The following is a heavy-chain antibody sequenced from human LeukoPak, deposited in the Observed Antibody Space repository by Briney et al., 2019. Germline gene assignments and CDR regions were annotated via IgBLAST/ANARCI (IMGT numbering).Heavy chain of an antibody. V-gene: IGHV4-34*01. CDR3: ARDLIADYVWGSYRYSDAFDI. J-gene: IGHJ3*02. CDR1: GGSFSGYY. Sequence: SETLSLTCAVYGGSFSGYYWSWIRRPPGKGLEWIGEINHSGSTNYNPSLKGRVTISVDTSKNQFSLKLSSVTAADTAVYYCARDLIADYVWGSYRYSDAFDIWGQGTMVTVSS. D-gene: IGHD3-16*02. CDR2: INHSGST.